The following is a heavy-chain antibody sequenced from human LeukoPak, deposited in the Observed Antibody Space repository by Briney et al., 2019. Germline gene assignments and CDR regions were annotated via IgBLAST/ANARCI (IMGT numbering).Heavy chain of an antibody. CDR1: GGSFSAYY. J-gene: IGHJ6*03. V-gene: IGHV4-34*01. D-gene: IGHD3-16*01. CDR2: IDHGGST. CDR3: ARGGGHLGYYMDV. Sequence: SETLSLTCAVSGGSFSAYYWSWIRQPPGKGLEWIGEIDHGGSTNYNPSLKSRVTISVDTSKSQFSLKLSSVTAADTAVYYCARGGGHLGYYMDVWDKGTTVTVSS.